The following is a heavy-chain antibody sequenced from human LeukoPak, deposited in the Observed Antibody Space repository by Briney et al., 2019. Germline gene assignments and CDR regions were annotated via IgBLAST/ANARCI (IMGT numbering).Heavy chain of an antibody. V-gene: IGHV3-74*01. J-gene: IGHJ4*02. D-gene: IGHD4-17*01. Sequence: PGGSLRLSCVASLFTFSSYWMHWVRQAPGQGLVCVSRINSDGSSTSYADSVKGRFTISRDNAKNTVYLQMNSLRAEDTAVYYCARKGRYGEYSVYWGQGALVTVSS. CDR1: LFTFSSYW. CDR3: ARKGRYGEYSVY. CDR2: INSDGSST.